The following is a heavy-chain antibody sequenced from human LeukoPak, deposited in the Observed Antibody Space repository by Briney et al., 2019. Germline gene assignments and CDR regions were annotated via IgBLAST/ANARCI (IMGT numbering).Heavy chain of an antibody. CDR1: GSTFSSYG. CDR3: AKTLRFLEWLSFFDY. CDR2: ISYDGSNK. V-gene: IGHV3-30*18. Sequence: GRSLRLSCAASGSTFSSYGMHWVRQAPGKGLEWVAVISYDGSNKYYADSVKGRFTISRDNSKNTLYLQMNSLRAEDTAVYYCAKTLRFLEWLSFFDYWGQGTLATVSS. J-gene: IGHJ4*02. D-gene: IGHD3-3*01.